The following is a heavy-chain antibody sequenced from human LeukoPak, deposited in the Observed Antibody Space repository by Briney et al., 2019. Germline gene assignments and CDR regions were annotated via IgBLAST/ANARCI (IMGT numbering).Heavy chain of an antibody. V-gene: IGHV3-33*01. CDR1: GFTFSSYG. CDR3: ARDQAYYYYGMDV. J-gene: IGHJ6*02. Sequence: GGSLRLSCAASGFTFSSYGMHWVRQAPGKGLEWVAVIWYDGSNKYYADSVEGRFTISRDNSKNTLYLQMNSLRAEDTAVYYCARDQAYYYYGMDVWGQGTTVTVSS. CDR2: IWYDGSNK.